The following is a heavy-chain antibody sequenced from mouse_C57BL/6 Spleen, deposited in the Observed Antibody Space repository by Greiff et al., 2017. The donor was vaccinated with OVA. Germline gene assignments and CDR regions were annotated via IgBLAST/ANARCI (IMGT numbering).Heavy chain of an antibody. V-gene: IGHV1-50*01. D-gene: IGHD1-1*01. Sequence: QVQLQQPGAELVKPGASVKLSCKASGYTFTSYWMQWVKQRPGQGLEWIGEIDPSDSYINYNQKFKGKATMTVDTSSSTTYMLLSSLTSEDAAVYYCARYYGSTYPYLDYWGQGTTLTVSS. CDR1: GYTFTSYW. CDR2: IDPSDSYI. J-gene: IGHJ2*01. CDR3: ARYYGSTYPYLDY.